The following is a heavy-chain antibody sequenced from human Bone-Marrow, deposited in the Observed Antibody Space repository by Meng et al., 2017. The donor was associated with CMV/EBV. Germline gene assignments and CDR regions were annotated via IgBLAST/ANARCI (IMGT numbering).Heavy chain of an antibody. Sequence: GESLKISRAASGFPFSSYAMHWVRQAPGKGLEWVAVISYDGSNKYYADSVKGRFTISRDNSKNTLYLQMNSLRAEDTAVYYCAKDRATGFVRYYYGMDVWGQGTTVTVSS. D-gene: IGHD2-15*01. CDR3: AKDRATGFVRYYYGMDV. CDR2: ISYDGSNK. J-gene: IGHJ6*02. CDR1: GFPFSSYA. V-gene: IGHV3-30*04.